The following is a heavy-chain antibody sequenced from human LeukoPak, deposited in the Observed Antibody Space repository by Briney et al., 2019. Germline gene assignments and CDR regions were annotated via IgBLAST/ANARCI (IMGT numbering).Heavy chain of an antibody. CDR2: INTKTRIP. J-gene: IGHJ4*02. Sequence: GASVKVSCKAFGYTFTSNYMHWVRQAPGQGLEWVGWINTKTRIPTYGQGFTGRFVFSLDTSVSTAYLQINSLKTDDTAVYYCASGPTGQIDWGQGTLVTVSS. D-gene: IGHD2/OR15-2a*01. V-gene: IGHV7-4-1*02. CDR3: ASGPTGQID. CDR1: GYTFTSNY.